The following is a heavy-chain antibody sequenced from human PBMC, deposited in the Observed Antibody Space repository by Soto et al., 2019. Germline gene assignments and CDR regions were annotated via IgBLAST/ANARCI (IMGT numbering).Heavy chain of an antibody. CDR3: AKLPQYDILTGYLNYFDY. Sequence: ASVKVSCKVSGYTLTELSMHWVRQAPGKGLEWMGGFDPEDGETIYAQKFQGRVTMTEDTSTDTAYMELSSLRSEDTAVYYCAKLPQYDILTGYLNYFDYWGQGTLVTVSS. CDR1: GYTLTELS. J-gene: IGHJ4*02. CDR2: FDPEDGET. D-gene: IGHD3-9*01. V-gene: IGHV1-24*01.